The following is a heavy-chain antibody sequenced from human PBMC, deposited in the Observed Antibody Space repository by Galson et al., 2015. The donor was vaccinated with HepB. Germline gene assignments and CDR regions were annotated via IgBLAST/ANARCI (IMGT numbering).Heavy chain of an antibody. CDR3: ARNPRVEEFDYGDPEHYFDY. J-gene: IGHJ4*02. V-gene: IGHV3-30*04. D-gene: IGHD4-17*01. CDR2: ISYDGSNK. Sequence: LRLSCAASGFTFSSYAMHWVRQPPGKGLEWVAVISYDGSNKYYADSVKGRFTISRDNSKNTLYLQMNSLRAEDTAVYYCARNPRVEEFDYGDPEHYFDYWGQGTLVTVSS. CDR1: GFTFSSYA.